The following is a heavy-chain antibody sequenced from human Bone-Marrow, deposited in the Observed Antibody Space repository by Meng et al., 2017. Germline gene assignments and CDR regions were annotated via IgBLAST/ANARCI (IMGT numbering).Heavy chain of an antibody. CDR2: INPKSGDT. D-gene: IGHD6-13*01. CDR3: ARDEDISAAGKLFGDY. V-gene: IGHV1-2*06. CDR1: GYTFPASR. J-gene: IGHJ4*02. Sequence: QVPLVQAGAEVKKPGASGKVSCKPSGYTFPASRLHWVRRAPGQGLEWMGRINPKSGDTHYAQRFQGRVTMTEDTSISTAYMELSGLRSDDTAMYYCARDEDISAAGKLFGDYWGQGTLVTVSS.